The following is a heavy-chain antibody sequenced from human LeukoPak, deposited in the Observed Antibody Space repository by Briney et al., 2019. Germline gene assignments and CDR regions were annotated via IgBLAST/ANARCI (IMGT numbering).Heavy chain of an antibody. CDR2: IIPIFGTA. CDR3: ASLMGDGYNSDFDY. Sequence: SVKVSCKASGYTFTGSYMHWVRQAPGQGLEWMGGIIPIFGTANYAQKFQGRVTITADESTSTAYMELSSLRSEDTAVYYCASLMGDGYNSDFDYWGQGTLVTVSS. V-gene: IGHV1-69*13. CDR1: GYTFTGSY. J-gene: IGHJ4*02. D-gene: IGHD5-24*01.